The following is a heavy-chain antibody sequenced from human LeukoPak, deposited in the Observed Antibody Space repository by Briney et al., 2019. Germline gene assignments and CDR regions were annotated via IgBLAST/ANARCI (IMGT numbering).Heavy chain of an antibody. D-gene: IGHD6-13*01. V-gene: IGHV3-33*01. CDR1: GFTFSSYG. Sequence: GALRLSRAASGFTFSSYGMRWVRQAPGKGLEWVAVIWYDGSNKYYADSVKGRFTISRDNSKNTLYLQMNSLRAEDTAVYCCARDLAGYTWYSSSWGGGWFDPWGQGTLVTASS. CDR2: IWYDGSNK. J-gene: IGHJ5*02. CDR3: ARDLAGYTWYSSSWGGGWFDP.